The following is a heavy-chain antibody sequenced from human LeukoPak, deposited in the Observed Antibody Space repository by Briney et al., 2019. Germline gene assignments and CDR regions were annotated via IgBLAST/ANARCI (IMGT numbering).Heavy chain of an antibody. CDR1: GGSIISNNHY. D-gene: IGHD3-22*01. CDR3: AREVEYYDSSGYRPHAFDI. V-gene: IGHV4-39*02. J-gene: IGHJ3*02. Sequence: PSETLSLTCTVSGGSIISNNHYWGWTRQPPGKGLEWFGSISYSGGTAYNPSPRSRVTISVDTSKNQFSLKVNSVTAADTAVYYCAREVEYYDSSGYRPHAFDIWGQGTLVTVSA. CDR2: ISYSGGT.